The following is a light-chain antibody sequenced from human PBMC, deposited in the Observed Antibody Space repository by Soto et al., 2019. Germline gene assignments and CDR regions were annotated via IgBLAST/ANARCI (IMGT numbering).Light chain of an antibody. J-gene: IGKJ2*01. Sequence: DIQMTQSPSTLSASIGDRVTLTCRASQSLTGRLAWYQQKPGRPPKLLIYDVSILESRVPSRFSGSESGTDFTITISSLRPNDFATFYRQQYKVYPYTFGQGTSLDI. CDR1: QSLTGR. CDR2: DVS. CDR3: QQYKVYPYT. V-gene: IGKV1-5*01.